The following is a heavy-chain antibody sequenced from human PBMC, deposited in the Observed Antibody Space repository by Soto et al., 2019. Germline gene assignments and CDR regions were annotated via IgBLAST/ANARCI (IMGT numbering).Heavy chain of an antibody. J-gene: IGHJ3*02. CDR3: ARHPIVVVPAAMGPHAFGI. CDR2: IYPGDSDT. D-gene: IGHD2-2*01. Sequence: GESLKISCKGSGYSFTSYWIGWVRQVPGKGLEWMGIIYPGDSDTRYSPSFQGQVTISADKSISTAYLQWSSLKASDTAMYYCARHPIVVVPAAMGPHAFGIWGQGTMVTVSS. V-gene: IGHV5-51*01. CDR1: GYSFTSYW.